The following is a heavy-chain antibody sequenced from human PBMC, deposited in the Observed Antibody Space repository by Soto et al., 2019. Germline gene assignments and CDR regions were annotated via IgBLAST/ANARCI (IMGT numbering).Heavy chain of an antibody. CDR3: AKDFHDARARRVTWFDY. D-gene: IGHD3-10*01. J-gene: IGHJ4*02. CDR2: ISGSGGST. CDR1: GFTFSSYA. Sequence: GGSLRLSCAASGFTFSSYAMSWVRQAPGKGLEWVSAISGSGGSTYYADSVKGRFTISRDNSKNTLYLQMNSLRAEDTAVYYCAKDFHDARARRVTWFDYWRQGTLVPVSS. V-gene: IGHV3-23*01.